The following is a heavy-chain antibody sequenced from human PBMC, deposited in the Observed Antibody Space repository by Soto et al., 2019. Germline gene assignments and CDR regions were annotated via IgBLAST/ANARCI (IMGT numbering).Heavy chain of an antibody. CDR1: GFTFGDYA. D-gene: IGHD3-22*01. J-gene: IGHJ4*02. V-gene: IGHV3-49*03. Sequence: PVGSLRLSCTASGFTFGDYAMSWFRQAPGKGLEWVGFIRSKAYGGTTEYAASVKGRFTISRDDSKSIAYLQMNSLKTEDTAVYYCTREHSSGYYYGFPIDYWGQGTLVTVSS. CDR2: IRSKAYGGTT. CDR3: TREHSSGYYYGFPIDY.